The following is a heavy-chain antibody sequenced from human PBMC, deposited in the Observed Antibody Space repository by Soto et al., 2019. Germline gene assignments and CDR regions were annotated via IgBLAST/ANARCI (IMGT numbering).Heavy chain of an antibody. CDR3: ARFTYRSGFNWFDP. D-gene: IGHD6-19*01. Sequence: SETLSLTCTVSGASINSDYWSWIRQSPGKGLEWIGYIYHMGGTDYNPSLKSRVTISIDKSKNQFSLSLRSVTAADTAVYFCARFTYRSGFNWFDPWGQGTQVTVSS. CDR1: GASINSDY. CDR2: IYHMGGT. J-gene: IGHJ5*02. V-gene: IGHV4-59*03.